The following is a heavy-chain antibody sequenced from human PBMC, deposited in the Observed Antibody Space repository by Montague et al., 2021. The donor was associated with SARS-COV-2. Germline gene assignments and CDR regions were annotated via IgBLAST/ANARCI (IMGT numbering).Heavy chain of an antibody. J-gene: IGHJ4*02. D-gene: IGHD6-13*01. CDR2: INHSGST. V-gene: IGHV4-34*01. CDR1: GGSFSGYY. Sequence: SETLSLTCAVYGGSFSGYYWSWIRQPPGKGLEWIGEINHSGSTNCNPALKSRVTISVDTSKNQFSLKLSSVTAADTAVYYCARGTYSSSWYGSKRAFDYWGQGTLVTVSS. CDR3: ARGTYSSSWYGSKRAFDY.